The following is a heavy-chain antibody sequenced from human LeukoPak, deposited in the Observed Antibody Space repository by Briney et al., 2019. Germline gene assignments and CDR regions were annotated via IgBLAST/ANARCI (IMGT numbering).Heavy chain of an antibody. CDR3: VRDVSRRIGMDV. J-gene: IGHJ6*02. CDR2: ISPVSSYT. CDR1: GVIFNSYT. Sequence: GGSLRLSCLASGVIFNSYTMNWVRGAPGKGLEWVSTISPVSSYTWYAESVKGRFTISRDNPKNSLYLQMDSLRAEDTAVYYCVRDVSRRIGMDVWGQGTTVSVSS. D-gene: IGHD2/OR15-2a*01. V-gene: IGHV3-21*01.